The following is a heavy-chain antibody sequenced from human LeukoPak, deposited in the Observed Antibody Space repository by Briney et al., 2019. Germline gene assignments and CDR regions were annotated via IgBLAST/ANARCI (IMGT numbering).Heavy chain of an antibody. CDR3: ARGGRPIMITFGGEGAFDP. CDR2: ISGYNGNT. Sequence: GASVKVSCKASDYTYTSYGISWVRQAPGQGLEWMGWISGYNGNTNYAQKFQGRVTITADESTSTAYMELSSLRSEDTAVYYCARGGRPIMITFGGEGAFDPWGQGTLVTVSS. J-gene: IGHJ5*02. CDR1: DYTYTSYG. V-gene: IGHV1-18*01. D-gene: IGHD3-16*01.